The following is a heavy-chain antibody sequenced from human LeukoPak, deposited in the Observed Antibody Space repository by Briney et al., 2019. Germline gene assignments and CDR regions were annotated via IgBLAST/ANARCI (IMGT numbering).Heavy chain of an antibody. Sequence: PSETLSLTCTVSGGSTSGRYWTWIRQPPGKRLEWIGYIHYDGRTNYNPSFKSRVIISLDTSNNQFSLNLKSVTAADTAAYYCARLVNYGYSDYWGQGTLVTVSS. CDR1: GGSTSGRY. D-gene: IGHD3-22*01. CDR2: IHYDGRT. J-gene: IGHJ4*02. CDR3: ARLVNYGYSDY. V-gene: IGHV4-59*11.